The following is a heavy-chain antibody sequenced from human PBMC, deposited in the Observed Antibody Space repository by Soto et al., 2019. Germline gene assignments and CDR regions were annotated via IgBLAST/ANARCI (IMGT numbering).Heavy chain of an antibody. CDR3: AREGNLGRWLQPLDF. CDR2: IHYNGNT. J-gene: IGHJ4*02. CDR1: CDSISAYS. D-gene: IGHD5-12*01. V-gene: IGHV4-59*01. Sequence: SETLSLTCTVSCDSISAYSWSWVRQPPGKGLEWIGNIHYNGNTKYNPSLKSRVTMSLDTSKNQFSLRLISVTAADTAKYFCAREGNLGRWLQPLDFWGQGTLVTVS.